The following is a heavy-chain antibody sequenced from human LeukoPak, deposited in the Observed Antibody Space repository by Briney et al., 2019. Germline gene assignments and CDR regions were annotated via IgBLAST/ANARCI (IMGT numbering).Heavy chain of an antibody. CDR1: GLTFADYT. CDR2: ISSSGSTI. Sequence: PGGSLRLSCAASGLTFADYTMHWVRQAPGKGLEWVSYISSSGSTIYHADSVKGRFTISRDNAKNSLYLQMNSLRAEDTAVYYCAELGITMIGGVWGKGTTVTISS. D-gene: IGHD3-10*02. V-gene: IGHV3-48*03. CDR3: AELGITMIGGV. J-gene: IGHJ6*04.